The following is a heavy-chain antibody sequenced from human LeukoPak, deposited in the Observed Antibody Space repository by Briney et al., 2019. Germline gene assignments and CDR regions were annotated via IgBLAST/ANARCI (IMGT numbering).Heavy chain of an antibody. J-gene: IGHJ3*02. CDR2: IFHSGNT. V-gene: IGHV4-30-4*01. D-gene: IGHD3-9*01. CDR1: GGSISSGDYY. Sequence: SQTLSLTCTVSGGSISSGDYYRGWIRQPPGKGLGWIGYIFHSGNTYYTPSLKSRVTISLDTSKNQFSLNLSSVTAADTAVYYCARVTIRNAFEIWGQGTTVTVSS. CDR3: ARVTIRNAFEI.